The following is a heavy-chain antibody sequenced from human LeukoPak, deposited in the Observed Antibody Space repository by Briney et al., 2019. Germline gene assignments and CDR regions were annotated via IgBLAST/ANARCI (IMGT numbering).Heavy chain of an antibody. J-gene: IGHJ4*02. D-gene: IGHD3-10*01. CDR2: ISGSAGGT. V-gene: IGHV3-23*01. Sequence: GGSLRLSCAASGFTFSSYAMSWVRQAPGKGLEWVSGISGSAGGTYYADSVKGRFTISRDNSKNTLYLQMNSLRAEDTAVYFCAKVVFVLANLYYFDCWGQGTLVTVSS. CDR3: AKVVFVLANLYYFDC. CDR1: GFTFSSYA.